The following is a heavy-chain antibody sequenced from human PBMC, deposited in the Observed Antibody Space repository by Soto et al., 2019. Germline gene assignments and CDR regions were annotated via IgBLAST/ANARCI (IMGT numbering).Heavy chain of an antibody. Sequence: QLQLVQSGAEVKKPGASVKVSCRASGYTFTGYYLHWVRQAPGQGLEWMGWVNPISGDTNYAQKFHDRGIMTRDRSITTVHMELSRLRSDDTAVYYCAREEGFRITMDRGRWFDPWGQGTLVTVSS. CDR2: VNPISGDT. CDR3: AREEGFRITMDRGRWFDP. CDR1: GYTFTGYY. D-gene: IGHD3-10*01. J-gene: IGHJ5*02. V-gene: IGHV1-2*02.